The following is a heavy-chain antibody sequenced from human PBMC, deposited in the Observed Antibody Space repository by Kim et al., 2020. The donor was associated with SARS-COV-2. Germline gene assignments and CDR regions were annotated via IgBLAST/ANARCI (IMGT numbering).Heavy chain of an antibody. V-gene: IGHV3-74*01. CDR2: TT. D-gene: IGHD1-26*01. Sequence: TTLDADSVKDRFTISRDNAKNTLYLQMNSLRGDDTAVYYCARGASFAFDIWGQGTTVSV. J-gene: IGHJ3*02. CDR3: ARGASFAFDI.